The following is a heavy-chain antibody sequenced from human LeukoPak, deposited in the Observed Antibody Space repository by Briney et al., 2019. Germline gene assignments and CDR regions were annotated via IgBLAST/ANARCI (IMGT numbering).Heavy chain of an antibody. J-gene: IGHJ6*02. CDR3: ARDSEYSSYYYYGMDV. CDR2: INTNTGNP. V-gene: IGHV7-4-1*02. D-gene: IGHD4-11*01. Sequence: ASVKVSCKASGYTFTSYAMNWVRQAPGQGLEWMGWINTNTGNPTYAQGFTGRFVFSLDTSVSTTYLQISGLKAEDTALYYCARDSEYSSYYYYGMDVWGQGPTVTVSS. CDR1: GYTFTSYA.